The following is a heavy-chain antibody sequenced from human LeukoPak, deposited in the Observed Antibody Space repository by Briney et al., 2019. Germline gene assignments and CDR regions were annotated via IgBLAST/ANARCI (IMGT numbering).Heavy chain of an antibody. Sequence: SETLSLTCAVYGGSFSGYYWSWIRQPPAKGLDWIGEINHSGSTNYNPSLKSRVTISVDTSKNQFSLKLSSVTAADTAVYYCARGRPSAHDFWSGYKYYFDYWGQGTLVTVSS. CDR3: ARGRPSAHDFWSGYKYYFDY. CDR2: INHSGST. CDR1: GGSFSGYY. J-gene: IGHJ4*02. D-gene: IGHD3-3*01. V-gene: IGHV4-34*01.